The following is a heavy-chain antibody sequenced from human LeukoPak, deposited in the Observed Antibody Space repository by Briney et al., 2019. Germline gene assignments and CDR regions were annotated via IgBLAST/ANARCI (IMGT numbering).Heavy chain of an antibody. V-gene: IGHV1-2*02. CDR3: ASSSKRYCSSTSCSNWFDP. D-gene: IGHD2-2*01. Sequence: ASVKVSCKASGYTFTGYYMHWVPQAPGQGLEWMGWINPNSGGTNYAQKFQGRVTMTRDTSISTAYMELSRLRSDDTAVYYCASSSKRYCSSTSCSNWFDPWGQGTLVTVSS. CDR1: GYTFTGYY. J-gene: IGHJ5*02. CDR2: INPNSGGT.